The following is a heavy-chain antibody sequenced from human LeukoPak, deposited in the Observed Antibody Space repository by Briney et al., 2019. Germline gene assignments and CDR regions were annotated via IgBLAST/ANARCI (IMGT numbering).Heavy chain of an antibody. CDR1: GFTFDDHG. D-gene: IGHD6-19*01. CDR2: VNWNGVST. V-gene: IGHV3-20*04. J-gene: IGHJ4*02. CDR3: ARENDRRDRSGWYSFDN. Sequence: PGGSLRLSCAASGFTFDDHGMSWVRQAPGKEPEWLSSVNWNGVSTRYAGSLKGRFTLSGDNGKNSLHLQMNSLRVEDTALYYCARENDRRDRSGWYSFDNWGQGTLVSVFS.